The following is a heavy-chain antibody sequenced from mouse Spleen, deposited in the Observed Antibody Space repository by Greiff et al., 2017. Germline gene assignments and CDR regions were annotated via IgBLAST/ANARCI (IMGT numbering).Heavy chain of an antibody. J-gene: IGHJ4*01. D-gene: IGHD2-4*01. V-gene: IGHV2-5-1*01. CDR2: IWRGGNT. Sequence: QVQLQQSGPSLVQPSQSLSITCTVSGFSLTSYGVHWVRQSPGKGLEWLGVIWRGGNTDYNAAFMSRLSITKDNSKSQVFFKMNSLQADDTAIYYCAKNPLDYDYAMDYWGQGTSVTVSS. CDR1: GFSLTSYG. CDR3: AKNPLDYDYAMDY.